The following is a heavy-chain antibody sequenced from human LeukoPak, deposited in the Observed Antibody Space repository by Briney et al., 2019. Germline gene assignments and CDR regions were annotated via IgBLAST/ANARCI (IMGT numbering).Heavy chain of an antibody. Sequence: PSETLSLTCTVSGGSISSYYWSWIRQPPGKGLEWIGHIYTSGSTNYNPSLKSRVTISVDTSKNQFSLKLSSVTAADTAVHYCARHVHGYGPDYYYYYMDVWGKGTTVTVSS. CDR2: IYTSGST. CDR1: GGSISSYY. J-gene: IGHJ6*03. CDR3: ARHVHGYGPDYYYYYMDV. D-gene: IGHD5-18*01. V-gene: IGHV4-4*09.